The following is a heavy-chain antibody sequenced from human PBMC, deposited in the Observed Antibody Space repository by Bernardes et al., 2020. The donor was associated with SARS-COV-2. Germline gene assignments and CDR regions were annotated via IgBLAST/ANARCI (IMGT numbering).Heavy chain of an antibody. CDR1: GGSFSGYY. V-gene: IGHV4-34*01. CDR2: INHSGST. CDR3: AGRLYDFWSAPGGYYYYGMDD. D-gene: IGHD3-3*01. Sequence: SETLSLTCAVYGGSFSGYYWSWIRQPPGKGLEWIGEINHSGSTNYNPSLKSRVTISVDTSKNQFSLKLTSVTAADTAVYYCAGRLYDFWSAPGGYYYYGMDDWGQGTTVTVSS. J-gene: IGHJ6*02.